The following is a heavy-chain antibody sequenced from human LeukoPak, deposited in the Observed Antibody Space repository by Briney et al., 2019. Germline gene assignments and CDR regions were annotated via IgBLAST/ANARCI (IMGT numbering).Heavy chain of an antibody. J-gene: IGHJ4*02. CDR3: ARDQSWSFDF. CDR2: ITSSGDAA. D-gene: IGHD6-13*01. V-gene: IGHV3-48*01. CDR1: GFTFTYYS. Sequence: GGSLTLSCAASGFTFTYYSINWIRQAPGQGLEWVSYITSSGDAAYYADSVKGRFTMSRDNAKNSPYLQMNSLRAEDTAIYFCARDQSWSFDFWGQGILVTVSS.